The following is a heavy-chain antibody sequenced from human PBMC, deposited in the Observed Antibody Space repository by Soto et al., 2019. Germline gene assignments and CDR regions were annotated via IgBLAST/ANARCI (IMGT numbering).Heavy chain of an antibody. CDR2: IYYSGST. D-gene: IGHD3-10*01. Sequence: PSETLYLTCTVSGGSISSYYWSWIRQPPGKGLEWIGYIYYSGSTNYNPSLKSRVTISVDTSKNQFSLKLSSVTAADTAVYYCARGDPLLWFGEKVYYGMDVWGQGTTVTVSS. J-gene: IGHJ6*02. CDR1: GGSISSYY. CDR3: ARGDPLLWFGEKVYYGMDV. V-gene: IGHV4-59*01.